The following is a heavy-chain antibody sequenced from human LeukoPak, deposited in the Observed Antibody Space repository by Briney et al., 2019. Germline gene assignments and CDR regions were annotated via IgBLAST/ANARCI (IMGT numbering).Heavy chain of an antibody. D-gene: IGHD5-18*01. CDR3: AWSVDTTMAGDY. J-gene: IGHJ4*02. CDR2: ISYSGST. V-gene: IGHV4-39*01. Sequence: PSETLSLTCTVSGGSISSSSYYWGWIRQPPGKGLEWIGSISYSGSTYYNPSLKSRVTIFGDTSKNQFSLKLSSVTAADTAVYYCAWSVDTTMAGDYWGQGSLVTVSS. CDR1: GGSISSSSYY.